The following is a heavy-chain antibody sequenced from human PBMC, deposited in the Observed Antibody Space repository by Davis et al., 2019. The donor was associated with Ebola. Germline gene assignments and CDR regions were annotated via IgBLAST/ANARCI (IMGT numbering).Heavy chain of an antibody. D-gene: IGHD2-21*02. CDR2: IIPMFGPA. J-gene: IGHJ6*04. CDR3: ARTVVVSAFVYQYSGMDV. V-gene: IGHV1-69*13. CDR1: GGTFRSYA. Sequence: AASVKVSCKASGGTFRSYAISWVRQAPGHGLEWMGGIIPMFGPANYAQKFQGRLTITAEESTRTAYMELSSLRSEDTACYYGARTVVVSAFVYQYSGMDVWGKGTTVTVSS.